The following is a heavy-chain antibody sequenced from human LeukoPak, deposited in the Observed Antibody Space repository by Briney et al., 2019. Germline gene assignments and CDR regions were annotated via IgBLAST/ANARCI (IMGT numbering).Heavy chain of an antibody. CDR2: IYHSGST. D-gene: IGHD3-10*01. J-gene: IGHJ4*02. CDR1: GGSISSGAYA. V-gene: IGHV4-30-2*01. Sequence: SQTLSLTCAVSGGSISSGAYAWSWIRQPPGKDLEWIGYIYHSGSTSYNPSLKSRVSITIDKSKNQFSLSLSSVTAADTAFYYCARGGGFYGSGTTHFDYWGQGTLVTVSS. CDR3: ARGGGFYGSGTTHFDY.